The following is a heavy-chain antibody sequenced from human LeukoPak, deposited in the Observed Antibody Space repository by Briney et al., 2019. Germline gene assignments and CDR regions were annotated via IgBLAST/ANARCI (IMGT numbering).Heavy chain of an antibody. J-gene: IGHJ5*02. CDR2: IYYSGST. D-gene: IGHD5-12*01. CDR1: GGSISSSSYY. V-gene: IGHV4-39*07. Sequence: SETLSLTCTVSGGSISSSSYYWGWIRQPPGKGLEWIGSIYYSGSTYYNPSLKSRVTISVDTSKNQFSLKLSSVTAADTAVYYCASPTIVATITSWFDPWGQGTLVTVSS. CDR3: ASPTIVATITSWFDP.